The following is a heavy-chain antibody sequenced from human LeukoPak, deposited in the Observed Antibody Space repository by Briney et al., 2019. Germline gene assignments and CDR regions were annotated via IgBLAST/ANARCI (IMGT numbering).Heavy chain of an antibody. Sequence: ASVKVSCKASGYTFSSYDINWVRQATGQGLEWMGGLNPNSGNTGYAQKFQGRITMTSNTSISTAYMDLSSLRSEDTAVYYCARGGAIDWGQGTLVTVSS. CDR1: GYTFSSYD. CDR3: ARGGAID. CDR2: LNPNSGNT. D-gene: IGHD2-2*02. V-gene: IGHV1-8*01. J-gene: IGHJ4*02.